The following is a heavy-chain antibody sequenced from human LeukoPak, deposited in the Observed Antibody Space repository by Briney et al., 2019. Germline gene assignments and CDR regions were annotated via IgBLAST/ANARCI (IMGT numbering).Heavy chain of an antibody. Sequence: PGGPLRLSCAASGFTFSSYWMSWVRQAPGKGLEWVANIKQDGSEKYYVDSVKGRFTISRDNAKNSLYLQMNSLRAEDTAVYYCARRVRSYLLWYFDLWGRGTLVTVSS. V-gene: IGHV3-7*03. CDR1: GFTFSSYW. D-gene: IGHD1-26*01. CDR2: IKQDGSEK. CDR3: ARRVRSYLLWYFDL. J-gene: IGHJ2*01.